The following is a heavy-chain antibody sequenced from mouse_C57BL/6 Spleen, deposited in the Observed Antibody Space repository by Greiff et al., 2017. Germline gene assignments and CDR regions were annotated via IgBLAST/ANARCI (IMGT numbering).Heavy chain of an antibody. D-gene: IGHD1-1*01. CDR2: ISGGGGNT. J-gene: IGHJ4*01. V-gene: IGHV5-9*01. Sequence: DVKLVESGGGLVKPGGSLKLSCAASGFTFSSYTMSWVRQTPEKRLEWVATISGGGGNTYYPDSVKGRFTISRDNAKNTLYLQMSRLRSEDTALYYCARPRTTDYYAMDYWGQGTSVTVSS. CDR3: ARPRTTDYYAMDY. CDR1: GFTFSSYT.